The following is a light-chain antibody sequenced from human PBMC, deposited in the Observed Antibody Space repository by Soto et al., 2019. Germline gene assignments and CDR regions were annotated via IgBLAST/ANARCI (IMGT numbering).Light chain of an antibody. CDR1: TSDIGSNT. J-gene: IGLJ3*02. CDR3: STWDDSLNGVV. V-gene: IGLV1-44*01. CDR2: SNN. Sequence: QSVLTQPPSASGTPGQRVTISCSGSTSDIGSNTVNWYQQLPRTAPKLLIYSNNDRPSGVPDRFSGSKSGTSASLATSGLQSEDEADYYCSTWDDSLNGVVFGGGTKVTVL.